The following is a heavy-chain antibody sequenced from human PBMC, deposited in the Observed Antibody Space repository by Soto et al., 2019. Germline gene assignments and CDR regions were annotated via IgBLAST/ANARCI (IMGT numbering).Heavy chain of an antibody. CDR3: ASTSGYQHYYYHGMDV. D-gene: IGHD5-12*01. V-gene: IGHV1-69*01. J-gene: IGHJ6*02. CDR2: IIPIFGTA. Sequence: QVQLVQSGAEVKKPGSSVKVSCKASGGTFSSYAISWVRQAPGQGLEWMGGIIPIFGTANYAQKFQGRVTITADEFTSTAYMKLSSLRSEDTAVYYCASTSGYQHYYYHGMDVWGQGTTVTVSS. CDR1: GGTFSSYA.